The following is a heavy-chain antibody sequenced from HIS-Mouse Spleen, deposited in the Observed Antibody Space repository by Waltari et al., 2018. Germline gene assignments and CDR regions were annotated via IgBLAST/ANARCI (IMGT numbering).Heavy chain of an antibody. J-gene: IGHJ5*02. CDR1: GGSISSGGYY. V-gene: IGHV4-31*03. CDR2: IYYSGSN. CDR3: ARSPYYDFWSGYSDNCFDP. Sequence: QVQLQESGPGLVKPSQTLSLTCTVSGGSISSGGYYWSWIRQHPGKGLEWIGYIYYSGSNYYNPSLKIRVTRSVDTSKNQCSLKLSSVTAADTAVYYCARSPYYDFWSGYSDNCFDPWGQGTLVTVSS. D-gene: IGHD3-3*01.